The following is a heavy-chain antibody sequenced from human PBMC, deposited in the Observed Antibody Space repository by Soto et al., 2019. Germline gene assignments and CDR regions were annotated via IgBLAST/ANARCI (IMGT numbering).Heavy chain of an antibody. J-gene: IGHJ4*02. CDR2: IRWNSGSI. V-gene: IGHV3-9*01. Sequence: EVQLVESGGGLVQPGRSLRLSCAASGFTFDDYAMHWVRQAPGKGLEWVSGIRWNSGSIGYADSVKGRFTISRDNAKNSLYLHMNSLRAEDTALYYCAKDRGLVLSFYFDYWGQGTLVTVSS. CDR1: GFTFDDYA. CDR3: AKDRGLVLSFYFDY. D-gene: IGHD6-19*01.